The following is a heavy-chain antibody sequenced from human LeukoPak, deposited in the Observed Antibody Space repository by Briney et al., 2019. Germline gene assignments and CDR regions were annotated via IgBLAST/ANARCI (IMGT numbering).Heavy chain of an antibody. Sequence: ASVMVSCKASGYRFTDYWIQWVRQAPGQGLEWMGWINTNTGGTVYAQKFQGRVTMTRDTSLTTSYMDLSRLTSDDTAVYYCARGGSFHEFDIWGQGTMVIVSS. CDR1: GYRFTDYW. V-gene: IGHV1-2*02. CDR3: ARGGSFHEFDI. J-gene: IGHJ3*02. D-gene: IGHD3-10*01. CDR2: INTNTGGT.